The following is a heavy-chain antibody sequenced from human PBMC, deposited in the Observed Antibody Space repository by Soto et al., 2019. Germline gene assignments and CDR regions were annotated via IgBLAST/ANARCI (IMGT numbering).Heavy chain of an antibody. D-gene: IGHD3-22*01. V-gene: IGHV4-4*07. Sequence: PSETLSLTCTVSGGSISSYYWSWIRQPAGKGLEWIGRVDSSGSTDYDPSLKSRVTVSVDTSKNQFSLRVTSVTAADTAVYYCAREGGYYDSSGSGVYHYYGVDVWGQGTTVTVSS. J-gene: IGHJ6*02. CDR2: VDSSGST. CDR1: GGSISSYY. CDR3: AREGGYYDSSGSGVYHYYGVDV.